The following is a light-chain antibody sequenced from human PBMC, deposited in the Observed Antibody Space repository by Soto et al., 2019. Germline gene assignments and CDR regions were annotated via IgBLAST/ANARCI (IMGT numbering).Light chain of an antibody. CDR1: SSDVGAYDY. CDR2: KVS. V-gene: IGLV2-14*01. Sequence: QSALTQAASVSGSPGQSITISCTGTSSDVGAYDYVTWYQQHPGKAPKVMIYKVSNRPSGVSNRFSGSKSGNTASLTISGLQAEAEADYYCSSYTTGSLVVFGGGTKLTVL. J-gene: IGLJ2*01. CDR3: SSYTTGSLVV.